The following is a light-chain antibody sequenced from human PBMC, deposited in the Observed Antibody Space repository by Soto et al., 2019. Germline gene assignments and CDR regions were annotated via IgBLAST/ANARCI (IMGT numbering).Light chain of an antibody. J-gene: IGLJ1*01. Sequence: QSVLTQAPSVSWSPGQRVTISCTGGSSNIGAGYDVHWYQQLPGTAPKLLIYVNNNRPSGIPDRCSGSKSGASASLAITGLEGEDGADHCCQSFDISLSGYVFRPGTKVNVL. CDR2: VNN. CDR3: QSFDISLSGYV. CDR1: SSNIGAGYD. V-gene: IGLV1-40*01.